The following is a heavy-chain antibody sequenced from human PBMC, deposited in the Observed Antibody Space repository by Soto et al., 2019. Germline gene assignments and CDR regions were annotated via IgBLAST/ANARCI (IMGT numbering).Heavy chain of an antibody. Sequence: QVQLQQWGAGLLKPSETLSLTCAVNGGSFSGYYWTWIRQSPGKGLEWVGEINQSGSTKYNPSLKSRVTMSVDTSNNHFSLQLTSVTAADTAVFFCARNGSYYDFWSGYYSGGGMDVWGQGTRVTVSS. CDR3: ARNGSYYDFWSGYYSGGGMDV. CDR2: INQSGST. D-gene: IGHD3-3*01. CDR1: GGSFSGYY. V-gene: IGHV4-34*01. J-gene: IGHJ6*02.